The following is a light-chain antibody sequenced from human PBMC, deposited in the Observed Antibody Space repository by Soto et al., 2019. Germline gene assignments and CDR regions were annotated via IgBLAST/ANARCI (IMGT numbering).Light chain of an antibody. CDR2: AAS. V-gene: IGKV3-15*01. CDR1: RNVDRK. Sequence: VLTQSPDTLSLPQGERSTLFCRTSRNVDRKLAWYQQKPGQAPRLLIYAASTRATGVPARFSGSGSGTEFTLAISSVQSEDFAVYYCQQYDDWPRTFGQRTKVDIK. CDR3: QQYDDWPRT. J-gene: IGKJ1*01.